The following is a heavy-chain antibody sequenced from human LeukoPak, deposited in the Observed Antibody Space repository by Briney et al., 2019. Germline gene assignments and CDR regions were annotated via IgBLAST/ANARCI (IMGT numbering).Heavy chain of an antibody. CDR3: ARALNIPSSAFDI. CDR2: MNPNSGNT. V-gene: IGHV1-8*01. CDR1: GYTFTSYD. D-gene: IGHD2-15*01. Sequence: ASVKVPCKASGYTFTSYDINWVRQATGQGLEWMGWMNPNSGNTGYAQKFQGRVTMTRNTSISTAYMELSSLRSEDTAVYYCARALNIPSSAFDIWGQGTMVTVSS. J-gene: IGHJ3*02.